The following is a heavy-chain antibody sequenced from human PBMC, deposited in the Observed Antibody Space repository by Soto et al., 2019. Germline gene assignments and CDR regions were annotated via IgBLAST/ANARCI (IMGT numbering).Heavy chain of an antibody. Sequence: QVQLQESGPGLVKPSGTLSLTCAVSSGSISSSNWWSWVRQPPGKGREWLGETYHSGSTNYNPSLTSRVTISVDKSKNQFSLKLSSVTAADTAVYYCERKGARSSWGFDYWGQGTLVTVSS. V-gene: IGHV4-4*02. D-gene: IGHD6-13*01. CDR3: ERKGARSSWGFDY. CDR2: TYHSGST. CDR1: SGSISSSNW. J-gene: IGHJ4*02.